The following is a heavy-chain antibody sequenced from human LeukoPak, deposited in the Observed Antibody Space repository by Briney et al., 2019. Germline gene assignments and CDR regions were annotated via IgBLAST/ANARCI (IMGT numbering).Heavy chain of an antibody. CDR2: ISAYNGNT. CDR3: ARIVGYYGSRGWFDP. Sequence: ASVKVSCKASGYTFTSYGISWVRQAPGQGLEWMGWISAYNGNTNYAQKLQGRVTMTTDTSTSTAYMELRSLRSDDTAVYYCARIVGYYGSRGWFDPWGQGTLVTVSS. J-gene: IGHJ5*02. D-gene: IGHD3-10*01. CDR1: GYTFTSYG. V-gene: IGHV1-18*04.